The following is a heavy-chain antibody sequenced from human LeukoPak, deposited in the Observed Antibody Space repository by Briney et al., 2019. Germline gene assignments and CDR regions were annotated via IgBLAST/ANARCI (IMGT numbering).Heavy chain of an antibody. CDR1: GGTFSSYA. J-gene: IGHJ4*02. V-gene: IGHV1-69*05. Sequence: ASVKVSCKASGGTFSSYAISWVRQAPGQGLEWMGRIIPIFGTANYAQKFQGRVTITTDESTSTAYMELSGLRSEDTAVYYCARDSGTDGSGSYFLDYWGQGTLVTVSS. CDR3: ARDSGTDGSGSYFLDY. D-gene: IGHD3-10*01. CDR2: IIPIFGTA.